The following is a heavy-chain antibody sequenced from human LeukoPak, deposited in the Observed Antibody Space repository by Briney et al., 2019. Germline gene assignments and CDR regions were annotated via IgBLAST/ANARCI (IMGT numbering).Heavy chain of an antibody. CDR1: GYTFTGYY. D-gene: IGHD2-21*02. V-gene: IGHV1-2*02. CDR2: INPNSGGT. J-gene: IGHJ4*02. CDR3: ARVSKVVTAIAFDY. Sequence: GASVKVSCKASGYTFTGYYMHWVRQAPGQGLEWMGWINPNSGGTNYAQKFLGRVTMTRDTSISTAYMELSRLRSDDTAVYYCARVSKVVTAIAFDYWGQGTLVTVSS.